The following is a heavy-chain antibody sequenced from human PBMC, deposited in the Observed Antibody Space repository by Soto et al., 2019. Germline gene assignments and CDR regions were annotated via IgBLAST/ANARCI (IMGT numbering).Heavy chain of an antibody. J-gene: IGHJ3*01. CDR1: GYTFTSSG. Sequence: QVQLVQSGAEVKKPGASVKVSCKASGYTFTSSGMSWVRQAPGQGLEWMGWISAHTGSSEYAQRCQGRVTMTTDRSTSTAYMDVRSLRSDDTAVYYCARAFFYQGTDSRGYSFDAFDFWGPGTLVTVSS. D-gene: IGHD3-22*01. V-gene: IGHV1-18*01. CDR3: ARAFFYQGTDSRGYSFDAFDF. CDR2: ISAHTGSS.